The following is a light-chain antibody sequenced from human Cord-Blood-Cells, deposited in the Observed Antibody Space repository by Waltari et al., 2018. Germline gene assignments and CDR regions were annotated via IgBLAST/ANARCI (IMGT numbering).Light chain of an antibody. CDR3: CSYAGSSTWV. CDR2: EGS. V-gene: IGLV2-23*01. CDR1: SSDVASCNL. Sequence: QSALTQPASVSGSPGPSITISCAGTSSDVASCNLVSWFQQHPGKAPQLMIYEGSKRSSGVSNRFSGSKSGNTASLTSSGLQAEDEAYYYCCSYAGSSTWVFGGGTKLTVL. J-gene: IGLJ3*02.